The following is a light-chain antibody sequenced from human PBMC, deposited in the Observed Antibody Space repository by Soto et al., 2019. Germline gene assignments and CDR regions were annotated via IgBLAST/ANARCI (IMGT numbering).Light chain of an antibody. Sequence: DIQMTQSPSTLSGSVGDRVTITCRASQGIRHYLAWYQQKPGKVPKLLIYEASNLQSGVPSRFRGGGSGTEFTLTISSLQPDDFATYYCQQYKSYWTFGQGTKVDIK. V-gene: IGKV1-27*01. CDR1: QGIRHY. CDR3: QQYKSYWT. J-gene: IGKJ1*01. CDR2: EAS.